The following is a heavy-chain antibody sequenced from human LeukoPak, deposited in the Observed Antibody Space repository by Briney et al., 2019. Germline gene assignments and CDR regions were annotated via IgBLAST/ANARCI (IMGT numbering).Heavy chain of an antibody. V-gene: IGHV3-30*18. J-gene: IGHJ6*02. Sequence: PGGSLRLSCAASGFTFSSYGMHWVRQAPGKGLEWVAVISYDGSNKYYADSVKGRFTISRDNSKNTLYVQMNSLRAEDTAVYYCAKDYRRFGDLYGMDVWGQGTTVTVSS. CDR3: AKDYRRFGDLYGMDV. CDR1: GFTFSSYG. D-gene: IGHD3-10*01. CDR2: ISYDGSNK.